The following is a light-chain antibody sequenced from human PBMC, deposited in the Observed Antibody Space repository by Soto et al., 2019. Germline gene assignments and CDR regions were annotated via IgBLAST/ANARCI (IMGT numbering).Light chain of an antibody. CDR3: QHLNSYPRALS. V-gene: IGKV1-9*01. J-gene: IGKJ4*01. Sequence: DIQLTQSPAFLSASLGDRVTISCRASQGISSHLAWYQQKPGKAPELLIYAASTLQSGVPSRFXDSGSGTEFTLTISSLQPEDFATYFCQHLNSYPRALSFGGGTKVEIK. CDR2: AAS. CDR1: QGISSH.